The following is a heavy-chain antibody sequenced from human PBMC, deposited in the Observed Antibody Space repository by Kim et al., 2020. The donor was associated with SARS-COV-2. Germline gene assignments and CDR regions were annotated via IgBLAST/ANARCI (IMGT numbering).Heavy chain of an antibody. Sequence: YYEDSGKGRFTISRDNGKNSLYLQMNSLRAEDTAVYYCARAWYSSSYFDYWGQGTLVTVSS. J-gene: IGHJ4*02. D-gene: IGHD6-13*01. CDR3: ARAWYSSSYFDY. V-gene: IGHV3-11*01.